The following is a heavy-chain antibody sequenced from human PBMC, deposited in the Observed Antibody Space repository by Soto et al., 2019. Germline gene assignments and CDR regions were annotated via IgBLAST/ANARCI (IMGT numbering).Heavy chain of an antibody. CDR3: ASEGVAPYYYYGMDV. CDR1: GYTFTRSG. J-gene: IGHJ6*02. D-gene: IGHD5-12*01. CDR2: ISSYNGDT. V-gene: IGHV1-18*01. Sequence: QVQRVQSGAEVKKPGASVKVSCKASGYTFTRSGISWVRQAPGQGPEWMGWISSYNGDTNYAQTFQGRVTMTTDTPTSTDYMELRSLRSDATAVYYGASEGVAPYYYYGMDVWGQGTPVTVSS.